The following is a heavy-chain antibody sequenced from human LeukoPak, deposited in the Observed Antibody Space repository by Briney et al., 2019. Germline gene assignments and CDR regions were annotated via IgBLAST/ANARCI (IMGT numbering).Heavy chain of an antibody. CDR3: AIVLGATFDY. V-gene: IGHV3-48*03. CDR2: ISSSGSTI. Sequence: GGSLRLSCAASGFTFSSCEVNWVRQAPGKGLEWVSYISSSGSTIYYADSVKGRFTISRDNAKNSLYLQMNSLRVEDTAVYYCAIVLGATFDYWGQGTLVTVSS. CDR1: GFTFSSCE. D-gene: IGHD1-26*01. J-gene: IGHJ4*02.